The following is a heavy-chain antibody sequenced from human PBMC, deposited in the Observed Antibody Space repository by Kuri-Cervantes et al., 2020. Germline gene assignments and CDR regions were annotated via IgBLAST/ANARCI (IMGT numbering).Heavy chain of an antibody. CDR3: AKDRYYYGSESYLVQAPFDP. J-gene: IGHJ5*02. CDR1: GFTVSSNY. D-gene: IGHD3-10*01. Sequence: GGSLRLSCAASGFTVSSNYMSWVRQAPGKGLEWVSVIYSGGSTYYADSVKGRFTISRDNSKNTLYLQMNSLRAEDTAVYYCAKDRYYYGSESYLVQAPFDPWGQGTLVTVSS. V-gene: IGHV3-53*05. CDR2: IYSGGST.